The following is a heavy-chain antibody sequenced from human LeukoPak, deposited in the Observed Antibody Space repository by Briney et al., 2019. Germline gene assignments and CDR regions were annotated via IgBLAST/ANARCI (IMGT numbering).Heavy chain of an antibody. CDR2: ILYDGSNQ. V-gene: IGHV3-33*06. CDR3: AKDRGRPRVATTLYYFNY. CDR1: GFTFSGYG. J-gene: IGHJ4*02. D-gene: IGHD5-12*01. Sequence: GGSLRLSCAASGFTFSGYGMHWVRQAPGKGLGWVAVILYDGSNQYYADSVKGRFTISRDNSKNTLYLQMNSLRAEDTAVYYCAKDRGRPRVATTLYYFNYWGQGTLVTVSS.